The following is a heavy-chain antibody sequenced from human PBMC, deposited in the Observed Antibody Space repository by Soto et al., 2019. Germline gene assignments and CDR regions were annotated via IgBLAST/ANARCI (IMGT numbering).Heavy chain of an antibody. D-gene: IGHD3-9*01. CDR2: ISYDGSNK. Sequence: QVQLVESGGGVVQPGRSLRLSCAASGFTFSSYGMHWVRQAPGKGLEWVAVISYDGSNKYYADSVKGRFTISRDNSNNTLYLQMNSLRAEDTAVYYCAKNQRYFDWLLFDYWGQGTLVTVSS. J-gene: IGHJ4*02. CDR1: GFTFSSYG. CDR3: AKNQRYFDWLLFDY. V-gene: IGHV3-30*18.